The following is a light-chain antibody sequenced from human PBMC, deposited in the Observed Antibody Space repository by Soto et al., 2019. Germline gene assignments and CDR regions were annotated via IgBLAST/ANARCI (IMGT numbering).Light chain of an antibody. CDR3: QQYGSSIT. V-gene: IGKV3-20*01. CDR1: QSVNNNY. CDR2: GAS. Sequence: EIVLTQSPGTLSLSPGERATLSCRASQSVNNNYLGWYQQKPGQAPRLLIFGASNRATGIPDRFSGSGSGTDFTLTISRLEPEDFAVYYCQQYGSSITFGQGTRLEIK. J-gene: IGKJ5*01.